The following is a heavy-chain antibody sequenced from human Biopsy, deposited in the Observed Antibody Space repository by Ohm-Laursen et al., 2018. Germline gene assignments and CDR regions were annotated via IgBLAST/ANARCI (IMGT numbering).Heavy chain of an antibody. Sequence: TLSLTCTASGGSISESSWSWIRQAPGRGLEWVGYISYSGSTSNNPSLKSRITISVDTSKNQISLKVTSVTAADTAVYYCAKHGSGWTGDDALHIWGQGTMVTVSS. V-gene: IGHV4-59*08. J-gene: IGHJ3*02. CDR2: ISYSGST. CDR1: GGSISESS. D-gene: IGHD6-19*01. CDR3: AKHGSGWTGDDALHI.